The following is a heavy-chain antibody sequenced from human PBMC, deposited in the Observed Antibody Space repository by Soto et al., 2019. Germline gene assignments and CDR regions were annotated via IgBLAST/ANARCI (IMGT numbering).Heavy chain of an antibody. CDR2: IYYSGST. Sequence: QVQLQESGPGLVKPSQTLSLTCTVSGGSISSGDYYWSWIRQPPGKGLECIGYIYYSGSTYYNPSLKSRVTISVDTSKNQFSLKLSSVTAADTAVYYCAREPVDILTGYSPGFDYWGQGTLVTVSS. J-gene: IGHJ4*02. V-gene: IGHV4-30-4*01. CDR1: GGSISSGDYY. D-gene: IGHD3-9*01. CDR3: AREPVDILTGYSPGFDY.